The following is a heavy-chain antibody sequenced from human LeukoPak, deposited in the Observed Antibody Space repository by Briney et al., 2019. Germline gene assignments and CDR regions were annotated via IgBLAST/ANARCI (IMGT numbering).Heavy chain of an antibody. Sequence: ASVNVSCKASGYTFTSYGISWGRQAPGQGLEWMGWISAYNGNTNYAQKLQGRVTMTTDTSTSTACMELRSLRFDDTAVYYCARDTRDGYNQFDYWGQGTLVTVSS. D-gene: IGHD5-24*01. V-gene: IGHV1-18*01. CDR3: ARDTRDGYNQFDY. CDR2: ISAYNGNT. CDR1: GYTFTSYG. J-gene: IGHJ4*02.